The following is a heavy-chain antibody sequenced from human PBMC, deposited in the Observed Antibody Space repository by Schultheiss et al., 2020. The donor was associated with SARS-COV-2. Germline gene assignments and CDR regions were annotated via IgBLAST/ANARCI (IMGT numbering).Heavy chain of an antibody. CDR3: ARDQSAIQLNNNWFDP. J-gene: IGHJ5*02. CDR2: ISSSSSYI. CDR1: GFTFSSYW. Sequence: GESLKISCAASGFTFSSYWMHWVRQAPGKGLVWVSSISSSSSYIYYADSVKGRFTISRDNSKNTLYLQMNSLRAEDTAVYYCARDQSAIQLNNNWFDPWGQGTLVTVS. V-gene: IGHV3-21*01. D-gene: IGHD5-18*01.